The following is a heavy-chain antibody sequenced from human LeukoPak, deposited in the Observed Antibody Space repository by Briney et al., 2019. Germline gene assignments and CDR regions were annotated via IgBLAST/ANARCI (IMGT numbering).Heavy chain of an antibody. CDR1: GGSISRGGYY. CDR3: ARVVAAATYYFDY. D-gene: IGHD6-13*01. CDR2: IYHSGNT. V-gene: IGHV4-30-2*01. J-gene: IGHJ4*02. Sequence: SETLSLTCTVSGGSISRGGYYWSWIRQPPGKGLEWIGYIYHSGNTYYNPSLKSRVTISVDRSKNQFSLKLSSVTAADTAVYYCARVVAAATYYFDYWGQGTLVTVSS.